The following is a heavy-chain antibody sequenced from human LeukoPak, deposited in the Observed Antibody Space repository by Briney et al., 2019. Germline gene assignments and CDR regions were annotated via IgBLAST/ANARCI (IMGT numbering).Heavy chain of an antibody. CDR3: ARLGTDMYNWNYVGYFDY. Sequence: PSETLSLTCTVSGGSISSYYWSWIRQPPGKGLEWIGYIYYSGSTNYNPSLKSRVTISVDTSENQFSLKLSSVTAADTAVYYCARLGTDMYNWNYVGYFDYWGQGTLVTVSS. CDR1: GGSISSYY. V-gene: IGHV4-59*08. D-gene: IGHD1-7*01. CDR2: IYYSGST. J-gene: IGHJ4*02.